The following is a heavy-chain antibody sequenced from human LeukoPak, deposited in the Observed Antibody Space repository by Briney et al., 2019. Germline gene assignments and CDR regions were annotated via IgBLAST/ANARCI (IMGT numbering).Heavy chain of an antibody. Sequence: SETLSLTCAVSGGSISSGGYSWSWIRQPPGKGLEWIGYIYHSGSTYYNPSLKSRVTISVDRSKNQFSLKLSSVTAADTAVYYCARERIYYGSGGDLTDARLYYYYGMDVWGRGTTITVSS. CDR1: GGSISSGGYS. CDR2: IYHSGST. CDR3: ARERIYYGSGGDLTDARLYYYYGMDV. V-gene: IGHV4-30-2*01. J-gene: IGHJ6*02. D-gene: IGHD3-10*01.